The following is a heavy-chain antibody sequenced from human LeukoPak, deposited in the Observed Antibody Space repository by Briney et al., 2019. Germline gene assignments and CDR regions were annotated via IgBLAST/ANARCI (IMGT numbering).Heavy chain of an antibody. J-gene: IGHJ3*02. V-gene: IGHV1-46*01. CDR2: INPSGGST. Sequence: ASVKVPCKASGYTFTSYYMHWVRQAPGQGLEWMGIINPSGGSTSYAQKFQGRVTMTRDMSTSTVYMELSSLRSEDTAVYYCARDPRGGKDAFDIWGRGTMVTVSS. CDR3: ARDPRGGKDAFDI. CDR1: GYTFTSYY. D-gene: IGHD3-3*01.